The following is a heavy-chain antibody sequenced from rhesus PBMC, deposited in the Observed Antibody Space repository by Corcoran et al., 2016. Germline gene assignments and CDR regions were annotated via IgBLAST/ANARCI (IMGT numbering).Heavy chain of an antibody. CDR1: GSSLSSGSS. Sequence: QVQLQESGPGLGKPSETLSPTCAVSGSSLSSGSSWGWFPPPPGKGLEWVGLLYGGGGCHHRNPSLKSRVTLSVDTSKNQFSLKLSSVTAADTAVYYCARVGSSWSEWDTVGTEWYFDLWGPGTPITISS. CDR3: ARVGSSWSEWDTVGTEWYFDL. V-gene: IGHV4S14*01. J-gene: IGHJ2*01. CDR2: LYGGGGCH. D-gene: IGHD5-42*01.